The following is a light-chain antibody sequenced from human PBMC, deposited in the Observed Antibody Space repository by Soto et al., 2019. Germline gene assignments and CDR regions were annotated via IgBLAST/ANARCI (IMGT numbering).Light chain of an antibody. J-gene: IGKJ1*01. V-gene: IGKV1-5*01. CDR2: DAS. CDR3: QHHDRYPRT. CDR1: QRISTW. Sequence: DIQMTQSPSTLSASVGDRVTITCRASQRISTWLAWYQHKPGKVPKLLISDASTLDSGVPPRFRGSGFRTEFTLTINSLQPEDFATYYCQHHDRYPRTFGQGTKVDIK.